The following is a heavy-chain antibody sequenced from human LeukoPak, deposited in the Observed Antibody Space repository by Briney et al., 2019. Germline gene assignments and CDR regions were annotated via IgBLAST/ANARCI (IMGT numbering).Heavy chain of an antibody. Sequence: ASVKVSCKASGYTFTSYYMHWVRQAPGQGLEWMGIINPSGGSTSYAQKFQGRVTVTRDTSTSTVYMELSSLRSEDTAVYYCARDRQQLVPYYYFDYRGQGTLVTVSS. D-gene: IGHD6-13*01. CDR2: INPSGGST. CDR3: ARDRQQLVPYYYFDY. J-gene: IGHJ4*02. V-gene: IGHV1-46*01. CDR1: GYTFTSYY.